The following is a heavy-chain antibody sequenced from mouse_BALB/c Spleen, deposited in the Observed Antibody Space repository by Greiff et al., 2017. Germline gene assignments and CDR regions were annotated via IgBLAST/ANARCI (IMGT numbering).Heavy chain of an antibody. V-gene: IGHV1-82*01. J-gene: IGHJ2*01. CDR2: IYPGDGDT. D-gene: IGHD2-2*01. CDR3: ARGGLPYYFDY. Sequence: VQLQQSGPELVKPGASVKISCKASGYAFSSSWMNWVKQRPGQGLEWIGRIYPGDGDTNYNGKFKGKATLTADKSSSTAYMQLSSLTSVDSAVYFCARGGLPYYFDYWGQGTTLTVSS. CDR1: GYAFSSSW.